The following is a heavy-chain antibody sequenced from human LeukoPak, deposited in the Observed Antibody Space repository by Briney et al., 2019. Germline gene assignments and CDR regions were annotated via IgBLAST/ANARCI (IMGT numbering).Heavy chain of an antibody. CDR1: GYSFTNYW. D-gene: IGHD1-26*01. Sequence: GESLKISCQISGYSFTNYWIAWVRQMPGKGLEWMGIIYPGDSDTRSSPSFQGQVTISADESISTAYLQWSSLKASDTAMYCCARLQPSGEVGATFWSFDYWGQGTLVTVSS. V-gene: IGHV5-51*01. J-gene: IGHJ4*02. CDR2: IYPGDSDT. CDR3: ARLQPSGEVGATFWSFDY.